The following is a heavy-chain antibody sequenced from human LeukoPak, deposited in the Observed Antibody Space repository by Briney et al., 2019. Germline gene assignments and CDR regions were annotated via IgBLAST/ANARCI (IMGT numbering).Heavy chain of an antibody. J-gene: IGHJ4*02. D-gene: IGHD1-26*01. V-gene: IGHV4-34*01. CDR2: INHSGST. Sequence: SETLSLTCAVYGGSFSAHYWNWIRQPPGKGLEWIGEINHSGSTNYNPSLKSRVTISVDMSKNQFSLKLSSETAADTAVYYCARVTVGALDYWGQGTLVTVSS. CDR3: ARVTVGALDY. CDR1: GGSFSAHY.